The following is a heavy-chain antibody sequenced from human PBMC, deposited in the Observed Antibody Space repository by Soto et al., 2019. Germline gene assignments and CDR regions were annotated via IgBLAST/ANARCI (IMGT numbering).Heavy chain of an antibody. Sequence: QVQLVQSGAEVKKPGSSVKVSCKASGCTFSSYAISWGRQAPGHWLEWMGGIIPIFGTANYAQKFQGRVTITADKSTSTAYMELSSLRSEDTAVYYCERAGSYRYYCDYGGQGTLVTVSS. J-gene: IGHJ4*02. CDR3: ERAGSYRYYCDY. CDR1: GCTFSSYA. V-gene: IGHV1-69*06. D-gene: IGHD1-26*01. CDR2: IIPIFGTA.